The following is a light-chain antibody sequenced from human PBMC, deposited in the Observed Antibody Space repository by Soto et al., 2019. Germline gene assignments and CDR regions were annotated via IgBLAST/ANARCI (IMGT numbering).Light chain of an antibody. J-gene: IGKJ1*01. CDR3: MQALQTQST. V-gene: IGKV2-28*01. CDR1: QSLLHSNGYNY. Sequence: DIVMTQSPLSLPVTPGEPASISCRSSQSLLHSNGYNYLDWYLQRPGQSPQLLIYLGSNRASGAPDRFSGSASGSDFTLKISRVEAEDVGVYYCMQALQTQSTFGQGTKVEIK. CDR2: LGS.